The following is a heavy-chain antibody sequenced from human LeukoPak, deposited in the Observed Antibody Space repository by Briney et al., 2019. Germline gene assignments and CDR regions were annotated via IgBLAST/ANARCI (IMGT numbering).Heavy chain of an antibody. CDR1: GYSISSGYY. V-gene: IGHV3-23*01. J-gene: IGHJ4*02. CDR2: ISGSGGTT. Sequence: PSETLSLTCTVSGYSISSGYYWGWIRQPPGKGLEWVSAISGSGGTTYFADSVKGRFTISRDISKKMLYLQLNRLRAEDTAVYYCAKGFGLDVFDYWGQGTLVTVSS. D-gene: IGHD3/OR15-3a*01. CDR3: AKGFGLDVFDY.